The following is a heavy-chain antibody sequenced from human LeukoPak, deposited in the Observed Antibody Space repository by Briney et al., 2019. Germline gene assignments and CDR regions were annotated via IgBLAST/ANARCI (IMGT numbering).Heavy chain of an antibody. V-gene: IGHV1-18*01. CDR3: ARDRFYQMGPTVTNDY. CDR2: ISAYSGNT. CDR1: GYTFTSYG. D-gene: IGHD4-17*01. Sequence: ASVKVSCKASGYTFTSYGISWVRQAPGQGLEWMGWISAYSGNTNYAQKLQGRVTMTTDTSTSTAYMELRSLRSDDTAVYYCARDRFYQMGPTVTNDYWGQGTLVTVSS. J-gene: IGHJ4*02.